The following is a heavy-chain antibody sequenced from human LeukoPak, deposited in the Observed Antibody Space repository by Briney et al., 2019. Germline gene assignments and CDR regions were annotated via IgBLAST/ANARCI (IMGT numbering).Heavy chain of an antibody. J-gene: IGHJ4*02. CDR1: GFTVRDYW. CDR3: ARAGSYFDY. D-gene: IGHD1-26*01. V-gene: IGHV3-11*04. CDR2: ISSSGNNI. Sequence: GGSLRLSCAASGFTVRDYWMHWVRQAPGKGLEWVSYISSSGNNIYYADSVKGRFTISRDNAKNSLYLQMNSLRAEDSGLYYCARAGSYFDYWGQGTLVTVSS.